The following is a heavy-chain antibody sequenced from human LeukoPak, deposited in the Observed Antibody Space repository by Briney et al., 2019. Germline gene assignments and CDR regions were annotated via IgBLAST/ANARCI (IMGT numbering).Heavy chain of an antibody. CDR3: ARREAAAYWYFDL. CDR1: GYTLTELS. CDR2: FDPEDGET. Sequence: GASVKVSCKVSGYTLTELSMHWVRQAPGKGLEWMGGFDPEDGETIYAQKFQGRVTMTRDTSISTAYMELSRLRSDDTAVYYCARREAAAYWYFDLWGRGTLVTVSS. D-gene: IGHD6-13*01. V-gene: IGHV1-24*01. J-gene: IGHJ2*01.